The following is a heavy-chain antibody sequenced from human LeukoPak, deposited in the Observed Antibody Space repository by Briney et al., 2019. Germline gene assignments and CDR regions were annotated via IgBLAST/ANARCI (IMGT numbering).Heavy chain of an antibody. V-gene: IGHV1-2*06. Sequence: ASVKVSCKASGYTFTGYHIHWVRQAPGQGLEWMGRINPYSGDTNFAQKFQGRVTMTRDTSITTAYMDLSSLAPDDTAVYFCARDQGSLTRSWYTGYWGQGTQVTVSS. D-gene: IGHD6-13*01. CDR2: INPYSGDT. J-gene: IGHJ4*02. CDR3: ARDQGSLTRSWYTGY. CDR1: GYTFTGYH.